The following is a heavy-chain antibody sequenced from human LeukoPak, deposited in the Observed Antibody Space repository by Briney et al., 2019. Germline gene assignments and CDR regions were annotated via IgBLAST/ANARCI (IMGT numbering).Heavy chain of an antibody. CDR1: GFTFNSYG. J-gene: IGHJ4*02. D-gene: IGHD3-3*01. Sequence: GGSLRLSCAASGFTFNSYGMSWVRQAPGKGLEWVSGINWNGGSTGYADSVKGRFTISRDNAKNSLYLQMNSLRAEDTALYYCARVGVVGCLDYWGQGTLVTASS. CDR2: INWNGGST. CDR3: ARVGVVGCLDY. V-gene: IGHV3-20*04.